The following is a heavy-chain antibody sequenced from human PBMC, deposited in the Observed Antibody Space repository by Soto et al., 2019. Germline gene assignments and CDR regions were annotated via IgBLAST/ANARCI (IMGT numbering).Heavy chain of an antibody. CDR1: GFTVSSNY. V-gene: IGHV3-53*04. CDR3: ARPKGGATGYDAFDI. Sequence: GGSLRLSCAASGFTVSSNYMSWVRQAPGKGLEWVSVIYSGGSTYYADSVKGRFTISRHNSKNTLYLQMNSLRAEDTAVYYCARPKGGATGYDAFDIWGQGTMVTVSS. J-gene: IGHJ3*02. CDR2: IYSGGST. D-gene: IGHD3-10*01.